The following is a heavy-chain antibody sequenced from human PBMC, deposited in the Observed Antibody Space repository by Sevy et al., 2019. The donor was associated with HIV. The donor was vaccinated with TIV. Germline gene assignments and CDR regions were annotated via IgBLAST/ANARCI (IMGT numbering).Heavy chain of an antibody. CDR3: ARDVEYSSSSGDY. V-gene: IGHV3-48*01. CDR2: ISSSSSTI. Sequence: GGSLRLSCAASGFTFSSHAMHWVRQAPGKGLEWVSYISSSSSTIYYADSVKGRFTISRDNAKNSLYLQMNSLRAEDTAVYYCARDVEYSSSSGDYWGQGTLVTVSS. J-gene: IGHJ4*02. CDR1: GFTFSSHA. D-gene: IGHD6-6*01.